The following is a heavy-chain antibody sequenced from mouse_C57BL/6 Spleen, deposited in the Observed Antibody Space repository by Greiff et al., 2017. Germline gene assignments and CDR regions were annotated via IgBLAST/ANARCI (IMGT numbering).Heavy chain of an antibody. D-gene: IGHD1-1*01. Sequence: EVQLQQSGPELVKPGASVKISCKASGYTFTDYYMNWVKQSHGKSLEWIGDINPNNGGTSYNQKFKDKATLTVDKSSSTAYMELRSLTSEDSAVYYCATAVVAPLDYWGQGTTLTVSS. CDR2: INPNNGGT. V-gene: IGHV1-26*01. CDR3: ATAVVAPLDY. J-gene: IGHJ2*01. CDR1: GYTFTDYY.